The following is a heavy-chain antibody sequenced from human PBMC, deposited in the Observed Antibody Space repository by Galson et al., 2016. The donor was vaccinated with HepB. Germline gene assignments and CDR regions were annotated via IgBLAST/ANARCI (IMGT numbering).Heavy chain of an antibody. CDR1: GDSVSSSY. Sequence: SETLSLTCTVSGDSVSSSYWSWIRQSAGKGLEWIGRVHASGTTDYNPSLKSRVSMSRDTWKNQFSLNLNSVTAADTAVYHCARVLTRSGANAAQFDSWGPGTLVTVSS. CDR3: ARVLTRSGANAAQFDS. CDR2: VHASGTT. D-gene: IGHD4/OR15-4a*01. J-gene: IGHJ4*02. V-gene: IGHV4-4*07.